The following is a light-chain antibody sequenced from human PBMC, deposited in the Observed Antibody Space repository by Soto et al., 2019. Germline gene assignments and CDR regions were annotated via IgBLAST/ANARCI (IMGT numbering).Light chain of an antibody. CDR1: QAISNY. Sequence: DIQMTQSPSFLSASVGDRVTITCRASQAISNYLNWYQQKPGKAPNLLIFGAKTLQSGAPSRFSGSGYGADFTLTITTLQPEDVGIYYCQQCHATPLTFXQGTRLEIK. V-gene: IGKV1-39*01. J-gene: IGKJ5*01. CDR2: GAK. CDR3: QQCHATPLT.